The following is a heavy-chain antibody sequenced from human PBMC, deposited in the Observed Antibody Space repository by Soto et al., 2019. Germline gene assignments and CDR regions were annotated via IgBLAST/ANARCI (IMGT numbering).Heavy chain of an antibody. CDR1: GGSFSDYA. J-gene: IGHJ6*02. D-gene: IGHD3-22*01. Sequence: QVQLVQSGAEVKKPGSSVKVSCQASGGSFSDYAISWVRQAPGQGLEWMGGIIPMLGIADNPQKFQGRVIITADEYTSTVYMELSSLRSEDTAVYYCARDRDYYDSSCFQRDYHDYGMDVWGQGTTVTVAS. CDR2: IIPMLGIA. V-gene: IGHV1-69*01. CDR3: ARDRDYYDSSCFQRDYHDYGMDV.